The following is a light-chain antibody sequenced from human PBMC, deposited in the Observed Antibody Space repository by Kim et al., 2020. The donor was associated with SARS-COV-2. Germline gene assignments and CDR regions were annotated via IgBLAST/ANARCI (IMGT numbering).Light chain of an antibody. V-gene: IGLV2-14*03. CDR1: SSDVGGYNY. J-gene: IGLJ1*01. CDR3: SSYTSSSTLPYV. CDR2: DVS. Sequence: QSALTQPASVSGSPGQSITISCTGTSSDVGGYNYVSWCQQHPGKAPKLMIYDVSNRPSGVSNRFSGSKSGNTASLTISGLQAEDEADYYCSSYTSSSTLPYVFGTGTKVTVL.